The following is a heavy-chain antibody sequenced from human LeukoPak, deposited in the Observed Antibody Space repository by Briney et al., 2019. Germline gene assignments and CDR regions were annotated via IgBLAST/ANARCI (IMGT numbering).Heavy chain of an antibody. CDR3: ARGVCSGGSCYRGEAFDI. D-gene: IGHD2-15*01. CDR2: MNPNSGNT. CDR1: GGTFSSYA. J-gene: IGHJ3*02. Sequence: ASVKVSCKASGGTFSSYAISWVRQATGQGLEWMGWMNPNSGNTGYAQKFQGRVTMTRNTSISTAYMELSSLRSEDTAVYYCARGVCSGGSCYRGEAFDIWGQGTMVTVSS. V-gene: IGHV1-8*02.